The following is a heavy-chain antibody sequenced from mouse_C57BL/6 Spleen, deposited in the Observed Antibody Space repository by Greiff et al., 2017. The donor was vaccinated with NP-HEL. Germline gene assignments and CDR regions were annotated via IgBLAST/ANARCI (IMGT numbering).Heavy chain of an antibody. D-gene: IGHD1-1*01. CDR2: ISSGGSYT. J-gene: IGHJ2*01. CDR3: ARQRDYYGSSYGNYCDY. CDR1: GFTFSSYG. Sequence: DVMLVESGGDLVKPGGSLKLSCAASGFTFSSYGMSWVRQTPDKRLEWVATISSGGSYTYYPDSVKGRFTISRDNAKNTLYLQMSSLKSEDTAMYYCARQRDYYGSSYGNYCDYWGQGTTLTVSS. V-gene: IGHV5-6*02.